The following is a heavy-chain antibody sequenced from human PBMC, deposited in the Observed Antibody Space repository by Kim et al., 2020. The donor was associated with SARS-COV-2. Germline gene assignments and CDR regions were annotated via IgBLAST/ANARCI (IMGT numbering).Heavy chain of an antibody. CDR3: ARVGVNCSSTSCYVEWFDP. V-gene: IGHV4-59*01. CDR1: GGSISSYY. J-gene: IGHJ5*02. CDR2: IYYSGST. Sequence: SETLSLTCTVSGGSISSYYWSWIRQPPGKGLEWIGYIYYSGSTNYNPSLKSRVTISVDTSKNQFSLKLSSVTAADTAVYYCARVGVNCSSTSCYVEWFDPWGQGTLVTVSS. D-gene: IGHD2-2*01.